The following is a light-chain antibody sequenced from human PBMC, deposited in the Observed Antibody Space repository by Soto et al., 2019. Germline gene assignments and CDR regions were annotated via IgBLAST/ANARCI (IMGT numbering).Light chain of an antibody. CDR2: DAS. J-gene: IGKJ4*01. V-gene: IGKV3-20*01. Sequence: EAVLTQSLGTLSLPSRAPTTLSRMASQSVSNNYLAWYQQKPGQAPRLLIYDASSRATGIPDRFSGGGSGTDFTLTISRLEPEDFAVYYCPQFSSYPLTSGGRTKADIK. CDR1: QSVSNNY. CDR3: PQFSSYPLT.